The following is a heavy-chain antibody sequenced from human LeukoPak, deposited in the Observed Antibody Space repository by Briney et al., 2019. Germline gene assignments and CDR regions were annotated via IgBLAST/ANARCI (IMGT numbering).Heavy chain of an antibody. CDR1: GFTFSSYS. V-gene: IGHV3-21*01. CDR2: ISSSSSYI. D-gene: IGHD6-19*01. J-gene: IGHJ4*02. CDR3: AKDSDSSGWFDY. Sequence: TGGSLRLSCAASGFTFSSYSMNWVRQAPGKGLEWVSSISSSSSYIYYADSVKGRFTISRDNAKNSLYLQMNSLRAEDTAVYYCAKDSDSSGWFDYWGQGTLVTVSS.